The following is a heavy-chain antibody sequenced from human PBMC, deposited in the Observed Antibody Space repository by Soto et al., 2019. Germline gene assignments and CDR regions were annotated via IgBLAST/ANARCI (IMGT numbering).Heavy chain of an antibody. CDR3: ARGHGEIIGAMDV. CDR2: ISAYNIDT. V-gene: IGHV1-18*01. Sequence: QVQLVQSGAEVKKPGASVKVSCKSSGYRFETYAMSWVRQAPGQGLEWMGWISAYNIDTYYAQKFQDRVTMTTDTSTGTAYIELRSLTSDDTAVYYCARGHGEIIGAMDVWGQGTTVTVSS. J-gene: IGHJ6*02. CDR1: GYRFETYA. D-gene: IGHD3-3*01.